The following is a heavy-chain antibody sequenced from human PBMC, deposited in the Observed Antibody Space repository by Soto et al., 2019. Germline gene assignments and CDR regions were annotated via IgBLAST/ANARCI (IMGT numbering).Heavy chain of an antibody. Sequence: PSETLSLTCTVSGGSISSYYWSWIRQPPGKGLEWIGYIYYSGSTNYNPSLKSRVTISVDTSNDQFPLRLSSVTAADTAVYYCARGKVGSSSPFDYWGQGTLVTVSS. J-gene: IGHJ4*02. CDR2: IYYSGST. V-gene: IGHV4-59*01. D-gene: IGHD6-6*01. CDR3: ARGKVGSSSPFDY. CDR1: GGSISSYY.